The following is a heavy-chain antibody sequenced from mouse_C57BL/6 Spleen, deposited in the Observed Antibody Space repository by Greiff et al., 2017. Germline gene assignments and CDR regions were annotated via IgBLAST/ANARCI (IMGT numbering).Heavy chain of an antibody. CDR2: ISSGGDYI. CDR3: TRVDGYSVDY. Sequence: EVKLMESGEGLVKPGGSLKLSCAASGFTFSSYAMSWVRQTPEKRLEWVAYISSGGDYIYYADNVKGRFTISRDNARNTLYLQMSSLKSEDTAMYYCTRVDGYSVDYWGQGTTLTVSS. CDR1: GFTFSSYA. D-gene: IGHD2-3*01. V-gene: IGHV5-9-1*02. J-gene: IGHJ2*01.